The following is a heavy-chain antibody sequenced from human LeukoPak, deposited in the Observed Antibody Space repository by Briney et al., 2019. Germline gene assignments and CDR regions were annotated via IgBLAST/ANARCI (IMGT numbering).Heavy chain of an antibody. CDR1: VGSIGTYY. J-gene: IGHJ6*03. Sequence: SETLSLTCTVSVGSIGTYYWSWIRQSPGKGLEWIGYIYVTGTRYNPSLQSRVTISVDRSRNQFFLKMSSVTAADTAVYYCARHIGGGIEDMDVWAKGTKVIVSS. D-gene: IGHD3-16*02. V-gene: IGHV4-59*08. CDR3: ARHIGGGIEDMDV. CDR2: IYVTGT.